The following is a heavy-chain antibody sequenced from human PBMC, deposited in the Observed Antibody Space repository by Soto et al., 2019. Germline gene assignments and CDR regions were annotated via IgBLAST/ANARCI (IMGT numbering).Heavy chain of an antibody. J-gene: IGHJ4*02. Sequence: EVPLLESGGGLVQPGGSLRLSCAASGFSFSSYAMSWVRRAPGKGLEWVSAISDGGGRTYYADSVKGRFTISRDNSKNTLYLRMNSLRAEDTAVYYCAKGVNSGWDYRGQGILVTVSS. V-gene: IGHV3-23*01. CDR3: AKGVNSGWDY. CDR1: GFSFSSYA. CDR2: ISDGGGRT. D-gene: IGHD2-21*01.